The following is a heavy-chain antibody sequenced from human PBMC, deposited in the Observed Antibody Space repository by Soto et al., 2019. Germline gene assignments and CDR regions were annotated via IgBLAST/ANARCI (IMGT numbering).Heavy chain of an antibody. V-gene: IGHV1-18*01. CDR2: ISAYNGNT. Sequence: ASVKVSCKASGYTLTSYGISWVRQSPGQGLEWMGWISAYNGNTNYAQKLQGRVTMTADTSTSTAYMELRSLRSDDTAVYYCTREGSAPYYYYGMDVWGQGTTVTVSS. D-gene: IGHD3-10*01. J-gene: IGHJ6*02. CDR3: TREGSAPYYYYGMDV. CDR1: GYTLTSYG.